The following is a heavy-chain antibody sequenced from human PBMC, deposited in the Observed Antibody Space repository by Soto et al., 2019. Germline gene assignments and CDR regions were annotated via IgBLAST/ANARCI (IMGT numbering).Heavy chain of an antibody. D-gene: IGHD2-2*01. CDR2: INHSGST. J-gene: IGHJ6*03. CDR1: GGSFSGYY. Sequence: SETLSLTCAVYGGSFSGYYWSWIRQPPGKGLEWIGEINHSGSTNYNPSLKSRVTISVDTSKNQFSLKLSSVTAADTAVYYCARGRNNIVVVPAATWYMDVWGKGTTVNVS. V-gene: IGHV4-34*01. CDR3: ARGRNNIVVVPAATWYMDV.